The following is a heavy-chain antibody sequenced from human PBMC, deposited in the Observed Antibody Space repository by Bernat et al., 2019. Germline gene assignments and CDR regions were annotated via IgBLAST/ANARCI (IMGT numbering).Heavy chain of an antibody. J-gene: IGHJ4*02. Sequence: QVQLVQSGAEVKKPGASVKVSCKASGYTFTSYAMHWVRQAPGQRLEWMGWINAGNGNTEYSEKFQGRVTITRDTSASTASMDLSSLTSEDTAVYYCARDLYYYGSGSSLGYWGQGTLVTVSS. CDR1: GYTFTSYA. D-gene: IGHD3-10*01. CDR2: INAGNGNT. V-gene: IGHV1-3*01. CDR3: ARDLYYYGSGSSLGY.